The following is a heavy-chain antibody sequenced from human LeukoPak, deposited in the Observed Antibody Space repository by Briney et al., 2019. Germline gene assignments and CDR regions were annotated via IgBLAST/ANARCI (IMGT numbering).Heavy chain of an antibody. D-gene: IGHD3-9*01. J-gene: IGHJ4*02. CDR3: ATSIRYDVGFDY. CDR2: IYSGGST. Sequence: GGSLRLSCAASGFTVSSNYMSWVRQAPGKGLEWVSVIYSGGSTYYADSVKGRFTISRDNSKSTLYLQMGSLRAEDMAVYYCATSIRYDVGFDYWGQGTLVTVSS. V-gene: IGHV3-66*01. CDR1: GFTVSSNY.